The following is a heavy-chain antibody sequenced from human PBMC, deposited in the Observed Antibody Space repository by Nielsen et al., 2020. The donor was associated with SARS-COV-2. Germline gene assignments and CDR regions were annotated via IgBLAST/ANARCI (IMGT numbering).Heavy chain of an antibody. J-gene: IGHJ4*02. V-gene: IGHV1-18*01. CDR3: ARDRIAARQVDY. CDR2: ISAYNDNT. Sequence: ASVKVSCKASGGTFSSYAISWVRQAPGQGLEWMGWISAYNDNTNYAQKLQGRVTMTTDTSTSTAYMELRSLRSDDTAVYYCARDRIAARQVDYWGQGTLVTVSS. CDR1: GGTFSSYA. D-gene: IGHD6-6*01.